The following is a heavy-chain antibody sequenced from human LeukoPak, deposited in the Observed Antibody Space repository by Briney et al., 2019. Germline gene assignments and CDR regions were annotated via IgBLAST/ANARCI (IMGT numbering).Heavy chain of an antibody. D-gene: IGHD3-22*01. J-gene: IGHJ4*02. V-gene: IGHV1-18*01. CDR1: GYTFTSYG. CDR3: ARGTYYYDSSGYYPIDY. Sequence: EASVKVSCKASGYTFTSYGISWVRQAPGQGLEWMGWISAYNGNTNYAQKLQGRVTMTTDTSTSTAYMELRSLRSDDTAVYYCARGTYYYDSSGYYPIDYWGQETLVTVSS. CDR2: ISAYNGNT.